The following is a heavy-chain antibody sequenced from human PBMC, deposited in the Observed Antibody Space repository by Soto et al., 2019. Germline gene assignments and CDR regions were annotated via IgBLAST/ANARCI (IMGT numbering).Heavy chain of an antibody. V-gene: IGHV3-23*01. J-gene: IGHJ2*01. D-gene: IGHD3-10*02. CDR3: FFSSRRRHTRCSLGLGIPAEPSSDL. CDR2: ISGSGGSP. Sequence: KGLEWVSAISGSGGSPYYADSVKGRFTLSRDNSKNTLYLQMTSLRAEDTAVYYFFFSSRRRHTRCSLGLGIPAEPSSDL.